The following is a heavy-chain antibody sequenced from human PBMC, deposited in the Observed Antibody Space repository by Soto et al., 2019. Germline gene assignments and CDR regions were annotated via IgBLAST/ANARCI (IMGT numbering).Heavy chain of an antibody. CDR2: IIPILGIA. CDR1: GGTFSSYT. Sequence: QVQLVQSGAEVKKPGSSVKVSCKASGGTFSSYTISWVRQAPGQGLEWMGRIIPILGIANYAQKFQGRVKITADKSTSTAYMELSSLRSEDTAVYYCARDLGYSGYDVPNWFDPWGQGTLVTVSS. J-gene: IGHJ5*02. V-gene: IGHV1-69*08. CDR3: ARDLGYSGYDVPNWFDP. D-gene: IGHD5-12*01.